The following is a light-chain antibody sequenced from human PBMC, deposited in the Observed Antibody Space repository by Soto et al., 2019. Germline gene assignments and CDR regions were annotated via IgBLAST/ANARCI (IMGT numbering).Light chain of an antibody. V-gene: IGLV2-14*03. CDR3: SSYTSRSTYVV. J-gene: IGLJ2*01. CDR1: SSDVGGYNY. Sequence: QSALTQPASVSGSPGQSITISCTGTSSDVGGYNYVSWYQQHPGKAPKLMIYDVINRPSGVSNLFSGSKSGNSASLTISGLQAEDEADYYCSSYTSRSTYVVFGGGTKLTVL. CDR2: DVI.